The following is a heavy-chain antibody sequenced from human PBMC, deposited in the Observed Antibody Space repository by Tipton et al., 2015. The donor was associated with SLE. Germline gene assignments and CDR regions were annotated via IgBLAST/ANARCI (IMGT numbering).Heavy chain of an antibody. J-gene: IGHJ1*01. V-gene: IGHV4-34*01. CDR2: INHRGTT. D-gene: IGHD6-19*01. CDR1: SGSFSGYY. CDR3: ARNPRGSGWSRGYFKY. Sequence: TLSLTCAVYSGSFSGYYWNWIRQPPGKGLEWIGEINHRGTTSYNPSLKSRGTISVDTSKNQFSLKLNSVTAADTAMYYCARNPRGSGWSRGYFKYWGQGTLVTVSS.